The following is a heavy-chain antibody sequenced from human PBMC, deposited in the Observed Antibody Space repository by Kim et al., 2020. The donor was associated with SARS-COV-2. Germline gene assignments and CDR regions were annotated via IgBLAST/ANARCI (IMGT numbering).Heavy chain of an antibody. CDR2: INHSGST. J-gene: IGHJ4*02. D-gene: IGHD2-15*01. Sequence: SETLSLTCAVYGGSFSGYYWSWIRQPPGKGLEWIGEINHSGSTNYNPSLKSRVTISVDTSKNQFSLKLSSVTAADTAVYYCARGRAGYCSGGSCYRGSYFGYWGQGTLVPVSS. V-gene: IGHV4-34*01. CDR3: ARGRAGYCSGGSCYRGSYFGY. CDR1: GGSFSGYY.